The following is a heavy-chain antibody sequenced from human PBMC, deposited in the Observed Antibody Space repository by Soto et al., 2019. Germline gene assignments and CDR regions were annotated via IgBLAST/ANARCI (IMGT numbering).Heavy chain of an antibody. CDR2: INWNSGII. J-gene: IGHJ5*02. V-gene: IGHV3-9*01. Sequence: SLRLSCAASGFTLADYGLHWVRQVPGKGLEWVSGINWNSGIITYADSVEGRFTISRDNADSALFLQMNSLSAEDTAIYYCTSDTFGLRDTWGQGTLVTVSS. CDR1: GFTLADYG. CDR3: TSDTFGLRDT. D-gene: IGHD3-16*01.